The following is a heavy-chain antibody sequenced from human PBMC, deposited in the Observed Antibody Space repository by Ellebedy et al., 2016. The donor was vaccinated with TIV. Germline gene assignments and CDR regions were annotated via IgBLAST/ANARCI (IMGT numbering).Heavy chain of an antibody. J-gene: IGHJ3*02. CDR2: IIPIFGTA. D-gene: IGHD2-21*01. Sequence: SVKVSCTASGCPFRRYAISWVRQAPGQGLEWMGVIIPIFGTANYAQKFQGRVTITADESTSTAYMELSSLRSEDTAVYYCARAEDLYSDAFDMWGQGTMVTVSS. V-gene: IGHV1-69*13. CDR3: ARAEDLYSDAFDM. CDR1: GCPFRRYA.